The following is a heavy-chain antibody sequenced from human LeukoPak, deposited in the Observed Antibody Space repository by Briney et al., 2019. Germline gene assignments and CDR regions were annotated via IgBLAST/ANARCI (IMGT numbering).Heavy chain of an antibody. J-gene: IGHJ4*02. CDR1: GFTFSSYA. CDR2: ISGSGGST. V-gene: IGHV3-23*01. Sequence: SGGSLRLSCAASGFTFSSYAMSWVRQAPGKGLEWVSAISGSGGSTYYADSVKGRFTISRDNSKNTLYLQMNSLRAEDTAVYYCAKGRNELRFLEWLSYWGQGTLVTVSS. D-gene: IGHD3-3*01. CDR3: AKGRNELRFLEWLSY.